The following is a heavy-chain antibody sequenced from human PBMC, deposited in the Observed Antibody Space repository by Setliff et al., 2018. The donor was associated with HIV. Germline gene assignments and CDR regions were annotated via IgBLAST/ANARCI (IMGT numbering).Heavy chain of an antibody. CDR1: GGSFSGYY. Sequence: SETLSLTCAVDGGSFSGYYWSWIRQPPGKGLEWIGEINHSGSTYYNPSLKSRVTISVDTSKNQFSLKLSSVTAADTAVYYCAIGAMIVPRSGAFDIWGQGTMVTVSS. V-gene: IGHV4-34*01. D-gene: IGHD3-22*01. J-gene: IGHJ3*02. CDR3: AIGAMIVPRSGAFDI. CDR2: INHSGST.